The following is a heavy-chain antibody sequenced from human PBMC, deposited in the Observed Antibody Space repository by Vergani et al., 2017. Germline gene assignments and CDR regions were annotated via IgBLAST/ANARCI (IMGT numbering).Heavy chain of an antibody. V-gene: IGHV4-61*02. CDR1: GGSISSGSYY. Sequence: QVQLQQWGAGLLKPSETLSLTCTVSGGSISSGSYYWSWIRQPAGKGLEWIGRIYTSGSTNYNPSLKSRVTISVDTSKNQFSLKLSSVTAADTAVYYCAIVTSTRNWFDPWGQGTLVTVSS. D-gene: IGHD2-2*01. J-gene: IGHJ5*02. CDR2: IYTSGST. CDR3: AIVTSTRNWFDP.